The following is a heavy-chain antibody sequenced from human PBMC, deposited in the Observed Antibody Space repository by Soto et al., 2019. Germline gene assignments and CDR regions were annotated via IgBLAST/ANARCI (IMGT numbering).Heavy chain of an antibody. J-gene: IGHJ4*02. Sequence: QLQLQESGPGLVKPSETLSLTCTVSGGSISTSSYYWGWIRQPPGKGLEWIGSIYYSGSTYYNPSLKSRVTISVDTSKNQFSLKLSSVAAADTAVYYCARDYDSSGDYWGQGTLVTVSS. CDR2: IYYSGST. CDR3: ARDYDSSGDY. V-gene: IGHV4-39*01. CDR1: GGSISTSSYY. D-gene: IGHD3-22*01.